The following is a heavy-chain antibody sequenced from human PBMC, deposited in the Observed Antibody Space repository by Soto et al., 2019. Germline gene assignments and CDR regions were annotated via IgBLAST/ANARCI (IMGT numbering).Heavy chain of an antibody. J-gene: IGHJ6*02. CDR1: GYTFTSYG. V-gene: IGHV1-18*01. CDR2: ISAYNGNT. D-gene: IGHD6-19*01. Sequence: ASVKFSCKASGYTFTSYGISWVRQAPGQGLEWMGWISAYNGNTNYAQKLQGRVTMTTDTSTSTAYMELRSLRSDDTAVYYCARDGEWLVRDYYYYYGMDVWGQGTTVTVSS. CDR3: ARDGEWLVRDYYYYYGMDV.